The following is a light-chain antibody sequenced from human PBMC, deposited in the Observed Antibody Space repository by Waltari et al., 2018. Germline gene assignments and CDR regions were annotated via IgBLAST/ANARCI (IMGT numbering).Light chain of an antibody. J-gene: IGLJ1*01. CDR2: EVI. Sequence: QSALPQPPSVSGPPGQSITLSCTGTTSAVRNSNLVPWYHQHPGKAPKLMICEVIKRPSGVSDRFSGSKSGNTASLTISGLQAEDEADYYCCSYAGSGTYVFGTGTKVTVL. V-gene: IGLV2-23*02. CDR1: TSAVRNSNL. CDR3: CSYAGSGTYV.